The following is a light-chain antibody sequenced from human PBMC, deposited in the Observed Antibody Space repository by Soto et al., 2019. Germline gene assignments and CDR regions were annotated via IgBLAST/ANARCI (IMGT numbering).Light chain of an antibody. CDR3: CSYAGSSTFV. J-gene: IGLJ1*01. CDR2: EAT. CDR1: SSYFGTYNL. V-gene: IGLV2-23*01. Sequence: QSVLTQPASVSGSPGQSITISCTGTSSYFGTYNLVSWYQHHPGKAPKLLIYEATKRPPGVSDRFSGSKSGYTASLTISGLQAEDGADYYCCSYAGSSTFVFETGTKSPP.